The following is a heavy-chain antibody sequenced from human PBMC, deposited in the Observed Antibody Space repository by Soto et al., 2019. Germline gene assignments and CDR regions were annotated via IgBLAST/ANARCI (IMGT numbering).Heavy chain of an antibody. Sequence: ASVKVSCKAPGYTFTSSGIRWVRQAPGQGLEWMGIINPSGGSTSYAQKFQGRVTMTRDTSTSTVYMELSSLRSEDTAVYYCARSPYGDHVDYWGQGTLVTVSS. V-gene: IGHV1-46*01. CDR2: INPSGGST. CDR1: GYTFTSSG. J-gene: IGHJ4*02. D-gene: IGHD4-17*01. CDR3: ARSPYGDHVDY.